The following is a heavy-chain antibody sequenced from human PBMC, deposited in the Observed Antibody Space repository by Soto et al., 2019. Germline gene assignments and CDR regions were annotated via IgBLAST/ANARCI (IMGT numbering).Heavy chain of an antibody. V-gene: IGHV1-18*01. Sequence: ASVKVSCKASGYTFTSYGISWVRQAPGQGLEWMGWISAYNGNTNYAQKLQGRVTMTTDTSTSTAYMELRSLRSDDTAVYYCARDRGSHDYIWGSPPSRYMDVWGKGTTVTVSS. CDR2: ISAYNGNT. CDR3: ARDRGSHDYIWGSPPSRYMDV. D-gene: IGHD3-16*01. CDR1: GYTFTSYG. J-gene: IGHJ6*03.